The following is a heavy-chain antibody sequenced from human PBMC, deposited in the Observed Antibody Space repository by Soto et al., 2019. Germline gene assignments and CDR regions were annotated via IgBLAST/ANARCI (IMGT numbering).Heavy chain of an antibody. CDR3: ARSGYCSGGSCLYYYYYGMDV. CDR2: INHSGGT. J-gene: IGHJ6*02. D-gene: IGHD2-15*01. CDR1: GGSFSGYY. V-gene: IGHV4-34*01. Sequence: PSETLSLTCAVYGGSFSGYYWSWIRQPPGKGLEWIGEINHSGGTNYNPSLKSRGTISLDTSKNQFSLKLSSVTAADTAVYYCARSGYCSGGSCLYYYYYGMDVWGQGTTVTVSS.